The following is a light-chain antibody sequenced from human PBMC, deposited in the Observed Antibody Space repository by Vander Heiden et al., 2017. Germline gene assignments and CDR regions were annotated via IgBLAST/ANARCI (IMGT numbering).Light chain of an antibody. V-gene: IGKV1-39*01. Sequence: DIQLTQSPSSLSASVGDRVTITCRASQSISNYLNWYQQKPGKAPKLLIYAASSLQSGVPSRFSGSGSGTDFTLTISRLQPEDFATYYCQQRDSSSWTFGQGTKVEVK. J-gene: IGKJ1*01. CDR3: QQRDSSSWT. CDR1: QSISNY. CDR2: AAS.